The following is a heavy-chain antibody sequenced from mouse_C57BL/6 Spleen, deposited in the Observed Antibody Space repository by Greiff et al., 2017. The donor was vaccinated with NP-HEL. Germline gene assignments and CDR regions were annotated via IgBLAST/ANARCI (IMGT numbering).Heavy chain of an antibody. Sequence: VQLQQSGPELVKPGASVKLSCKASGYTFTDYYMNWVKQSHGKSLEWIGDINPNNGGTSYNEKFKGKATLTVDKTSSTAYMELRSLTSEYSAVYYCARLDYWGQGTTVTVAS. V-gene: IGHV1-26*01. CDR2: INPNNGGT. J-gene: IGHJ4*01. CDR1: GYTFTDYY. CDR3: ARLDY.